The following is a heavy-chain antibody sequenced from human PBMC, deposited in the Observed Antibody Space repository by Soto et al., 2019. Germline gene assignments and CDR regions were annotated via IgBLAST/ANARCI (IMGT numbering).Heavy chain of an antibody. CDR1: GGTFSSYA. CDR2: IIPIFGTA. J-gene: IGHJ6*02. V-gene: IGHV1-69*13. D-gene: IGHD1-26*01. Sequence: SVKVSCKASGGTFSSYAISWVRQAPGQGLEWMGGIIPIFGTANYAQKFQGRVTITADESTSTAYMELSSLRSEDTAVYYCARGWGGAKYYYYGMDVWGQGTTVTVSS. CDR3: ARGWGGAKYYYYGMDV.